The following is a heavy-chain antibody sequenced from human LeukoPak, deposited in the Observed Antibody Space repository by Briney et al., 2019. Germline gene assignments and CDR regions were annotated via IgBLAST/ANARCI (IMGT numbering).Heavy chain of an antibody. Sequence: ASVKVSCKASGYTFTSYYMHWVRQAPGQGLEWMGIINPSGGSTSYAQKFQGRVTMPRDMSTSTVYMELSSLRSEDTAVYSCARDQGYKVYYYYMDVWGKGTTVTVSS. CDR2: INPSGGST. J-gene: IGHJ6*03. V-gene: IGHV1-46*01. D-gene: IGHD5-18*01. CDR3: ARDQGYKVYYYYMDV. CDR1: GYTFTSYY.